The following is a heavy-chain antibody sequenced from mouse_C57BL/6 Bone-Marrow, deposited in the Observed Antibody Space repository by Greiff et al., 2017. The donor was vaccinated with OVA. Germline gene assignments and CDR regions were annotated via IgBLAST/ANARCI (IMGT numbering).Heavy chain of an antibody. CDR1: GYAFSSSW. D-gene: IGHD1-1*02. V-gene: IGHV1-82*01. CDR3: ARYGPYYAMDY. Sequence: QVQLMESGPELVKPGDSVKLSCTASGYAFSSSWMTWVKQTPGKGLEWIARIYPGDGDINYTGKVKGKATLTADKSSSTAYMQLSSLTSEDSAVYFCARYGPYYAMDYWGQGASVTVSS. J-gene: IGHJ4*01. CDR2: IYPGDGDI.